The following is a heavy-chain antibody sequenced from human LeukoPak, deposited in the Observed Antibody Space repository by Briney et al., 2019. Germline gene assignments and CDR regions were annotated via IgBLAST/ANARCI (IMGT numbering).Heavy chain of an antibody. CDR2: IYYSGST. V-gene: IGHV4-59*01. CDR1: GGSISSYY. D-gene: IGHD6-6*01. CDR3: ARVRSSSSVNYFDY. Sequence: SETLSLTCTVSGGSISSYYWSWIRQPPGKGLEWIGYIYYSGSTNYNPSLKSRVTISVDTSKNQFSLKLSSVTAADTAVYYCARVRSSSSVNYFDYWGQGTLVTVSS. J-gene: IGHJ4*02.